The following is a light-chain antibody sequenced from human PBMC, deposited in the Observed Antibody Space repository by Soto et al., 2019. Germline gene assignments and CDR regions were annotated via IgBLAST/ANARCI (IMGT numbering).Light chain of an antibody. CDR2: GPS. Sequence: EIVLTQSPGTLSLSPGERATLSCRASQSVSSCYLAWYQQKPGQAPRLLIYGPSSRSTGTPDRFSGSGSGTDFALTISRLEPEDFAVYYCQQYGSSSYTFGQGTKLEIK. CDR3: QQYGSSSYT. V-gene: IGKV3-20*01. CDR1: QSVSSCY. J-gene: IGKJ2*01.